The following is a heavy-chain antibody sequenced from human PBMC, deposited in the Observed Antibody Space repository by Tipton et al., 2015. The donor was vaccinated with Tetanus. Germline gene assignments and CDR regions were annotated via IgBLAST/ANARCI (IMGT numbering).Heavy chain of an antibody. J-gene: IGHJ4*02. CDR3: ATVPTIAVTGTAVGGY. CDR2: IYHTGNT. D-gene: IGHD6-19*01. V-gene: IGHV4-34*01. Sequence: TLSLTCVVYGGSFSGYYWTWIRQPPGKGLEWIGSIYHTGNTYYNPSLKSRATVSVDTAKNQFSLMLSSVTSRDTAVYYCATVPTIAVTGTAVGGYWGQGTLVTVSS. CDR1: GGSFSGYY.